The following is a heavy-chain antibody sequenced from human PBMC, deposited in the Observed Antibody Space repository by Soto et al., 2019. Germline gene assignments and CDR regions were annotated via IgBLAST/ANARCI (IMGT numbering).Heavy chain of an antibody. J-gene: IGHJ3*02. CDR2: IKNKTDGGTT. CDR1: GFTFSNAW. Sequence: GGSLRLSCAASGFTFSNAWMNWVRQAPGKGLEWVGRIKNKTDGGTTDYAAPVKGRFTISRDDSKNTLYLQMNSLKTEDTALYYCTTEIAVAAIDDDAFDIWGQGTMVTVSS. D-gene: IGHD6-19*01. V-gene: IGHV3-15*07. CDR3: TTEIAVAAIDDDAFDI.